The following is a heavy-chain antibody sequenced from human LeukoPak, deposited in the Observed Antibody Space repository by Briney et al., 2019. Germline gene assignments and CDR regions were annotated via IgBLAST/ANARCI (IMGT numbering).Heavy chain of an antibody. J-gene: IGHJ4*02. D-gene: IGHD1-7*01. CDR1: GFTFSSHA. CDR3: AKDLMTGTTIWSFDY. Sequence: PGGSLRLSCEASGFTFSSHAMSWVRQAPGKGLEWVSAITDSGGRTNYADSVKGRFTIFRDNSKNTLYLQMNSLRAEDTAVYYCAKDLMTGTTIWSFDYWGQGTLVPVSS. CDR2: ITDSGGRT. V-gene: IGHV3-23*01.